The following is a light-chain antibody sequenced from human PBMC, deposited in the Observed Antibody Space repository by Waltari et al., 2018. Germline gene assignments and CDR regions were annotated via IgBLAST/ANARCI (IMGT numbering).Light chain of an antibody. Sequence: EIVLTQSPATLSLSPGERATLSCRASQSVRSYLAWYQQKPGQAPRLLIYDTSNMASGIPARFSGSGSGTDFSLSISSLEPEDFAVYYCQQRHNWPLTFGGGTKVEIK. CDR2: DTS. CDR1: QSVRSY. J-gene: IGKJ4*01. V-gene: IGKV3-11*01. CDR3: QQRHNWPLT.